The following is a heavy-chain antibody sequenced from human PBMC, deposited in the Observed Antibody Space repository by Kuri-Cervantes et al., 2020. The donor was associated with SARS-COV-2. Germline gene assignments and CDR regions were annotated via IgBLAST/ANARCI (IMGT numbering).Heavy chain of an antibody. CDR2: ISSSSSYI. J-gene: IGHJ6*02. CDR3: ARDRYDFWSGLGYYYYGMDV. V-gene: IGHV3-21*01. CDR1: GFTFSSYS. Sequence: GESLKISCAASGFTFSSYSMNWVRQAPGKGLEWVSSISSSSSYIYYADSVKGRFTISRDNAKNSLYLQMNSLRAEDTAVYYCARDRYDFWSGLGYYYYGMDVWGQGTTVTVSS. D-gene: IGHD3-3*01.